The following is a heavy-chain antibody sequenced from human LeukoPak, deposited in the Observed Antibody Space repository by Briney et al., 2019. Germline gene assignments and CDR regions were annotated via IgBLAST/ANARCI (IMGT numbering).Heavy chain of an antibody. CDR3: ARANFLYCSSTSCLFDY. J-gene: IGHJ4*02. V-gene: IGHV1-2*04. D-gene: IGHD2-2*01. Sequence: ASVKVSCKASGYTFTHYYMHWVGLAPGQGLEWMGWINPNSGGTNYVQKFQGWVTMTRDTSINTAYMELSRLTSDDTAVYYCARANFLYCSSTSCLFDYWGQGTLVTVSS. CDR2: INPNSGGT. CDR1: GYTFTHYY.